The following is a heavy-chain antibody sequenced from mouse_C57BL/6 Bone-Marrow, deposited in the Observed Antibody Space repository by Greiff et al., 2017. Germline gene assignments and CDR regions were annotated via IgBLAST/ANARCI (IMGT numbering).Heavy chain of an antibody. CDR2: ISYSGST. CDR1: GYSITSDY. Sequence: EVKLVESGPGLAKPSQTLSLTCSVTGYSITSDYWNWIRKFPGNKLEYMGYISYSGSTYYNPSLKSRISITRDTSKNQYYLQLNSVTTEDTATYYCARCEDSKPAWFAYWGQGTLVTVSA. CDR3: ARCEDSKPAWFAY. V-gene: IGHV3-8*01. J-gene: IGHJ3*01. D-gene: IGHD2-5*01.